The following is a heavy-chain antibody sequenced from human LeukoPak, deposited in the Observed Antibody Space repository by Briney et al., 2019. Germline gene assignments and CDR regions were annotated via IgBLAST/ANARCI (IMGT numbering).Heavy chain of an antibody. CDR3: ASVSSSSWYAPFDY. Sequence: SETLSLTCIVSGGSISSYPWSWIRQPPGKGLEWIGYIYYNGNTDYNPSLKSRVTISVDTSKNQFSLKLSSVTAADTAVYYCASVSSSSWYAPFDYWGQGTLVTVSS. V-gene: IGHV4-59*01. D-gene: IGHD6-13*01. CDR1: GGSISSYP. J-gene: IGHJ4*02. CDR2: IYYNGNT.